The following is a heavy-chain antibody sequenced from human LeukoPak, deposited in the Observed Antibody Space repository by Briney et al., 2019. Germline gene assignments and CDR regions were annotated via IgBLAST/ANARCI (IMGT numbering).Heavy chain of an antibody. CDR1: GFTFSTYN. J-gene: IGHJ6*03. CDR2: ISSSSNTM. V-gene: IGHV3-48*01. Sequence: GGSLRLSCAASGFTFSTYNMNWVRQAPGKGLEWVSYISSSSNTMYYADSVKGRFTISRDNAKNSLYLQMNSLRADDTAVYYCARFAAGGSYYYYMDVWGKGTTVTVSS. CDR3: ARFAAGGSYYYYMDV. D-gene: IGHD6-25*01.